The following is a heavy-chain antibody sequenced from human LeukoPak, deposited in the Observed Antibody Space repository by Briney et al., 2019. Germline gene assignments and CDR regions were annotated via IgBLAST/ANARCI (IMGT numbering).Heavy chain of an antibody. J-gene: IGHJ4*02. D-gene: IGHD3-10*01. CDR1: GFTFSSFR. CDR3: AGRGDYYGSAPFDY. Sequence: GGSLSFSCAASGFTFSSFRMTWVRKAQGKGLRWVQAISGSSSNINYADSVKGRFTISRDNAKNSLYLEMNSLRAEDTAVYYCAGRGDYYGSAPFDYWGQGTLVTVSS. V-gene: IGHV3-21*01. CDR2: ISGSSSNI.